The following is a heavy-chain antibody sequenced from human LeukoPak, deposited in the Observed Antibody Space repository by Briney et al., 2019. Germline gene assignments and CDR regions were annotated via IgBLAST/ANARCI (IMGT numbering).Heavy chain of an antibody. CDR2: IYYSGST. Sequence: SETLSLTCTVSGGSINSYYWSWIRQPPGKGLGWIGYIYYSGSTNYNPSLKSRVTISVDTSKNQFSLKLSSVTAADTAVYYCARAIVIPAAMSQYFFYYGMDVWGQGTTVTVSS. V-gene: IGHV4-59*01. J-gene: IGHJ6*02. CDR1: GGSINSYY. CDR3: ARAIVIPAAMSQYFFYYGMDV. D-gene: IGHD2-2*01.